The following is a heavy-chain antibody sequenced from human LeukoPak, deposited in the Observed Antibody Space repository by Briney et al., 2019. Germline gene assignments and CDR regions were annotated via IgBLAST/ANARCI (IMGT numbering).Heavy chain of an antibody. CDR3: ARGVEPVPWTPGIAVAGTADAFDI. CDR2: IYYSGST. Sequence: PSETLSLTCTVSGDSISHYYWTWIRQPPGKGLEWIGYIYYSGSTNYNPSLKSRVTISVDTSKNQFSLKLSSVTAADTAVYYCARGVEPVPWTPGIAVAGTADAFDIWGQGTMVTVSS. J-gene: IGHJ3*02. CDR1: GDSISHYY. D-gene: IGHD6-19*01. V-gene: IGHV4-59*12.